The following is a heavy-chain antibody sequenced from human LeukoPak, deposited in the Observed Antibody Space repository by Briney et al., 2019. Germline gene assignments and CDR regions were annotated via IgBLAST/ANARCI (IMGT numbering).Heavy chain of an antibody. V-gene: IGHV3-7*01. CDR2: IKQDGSEK. CDR1: GFTFSSYS. CDR3: ARVRRAKRQNRYYFYYYMDV. Sequence: PGGSLRLSCAASGFTFSSYSMNWVRQAPGKGLEWVANIKQDGSEKYYVDSVKGRFTISRDNAKDSLYLQMNSLRAEDMAVHFCARVRRAKRQNRYYFYYYMDVWGKGTTVTVSS. J-gene: IGHJ6*03.